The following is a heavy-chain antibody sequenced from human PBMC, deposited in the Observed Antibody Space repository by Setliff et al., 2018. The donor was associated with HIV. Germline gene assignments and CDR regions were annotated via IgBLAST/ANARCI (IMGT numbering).Heavy chain of an antibody. CDR1: GYTFTGYY. J-gene: IGHJ3*02. CDR2: INPNSGDT. Sequence: ASVKVSCKASGYTFTGYYMHWVRQAPGQGLEWMGRINPNSGDTNYTQKFQGRVTMTRDTSISTAYMELSRLRSDDTVVYFCAREFTVTPGAFDIWGQGTMVTVSS. CDR3: AREFTVTPGAFDI. V-gene: IGHV1-2*05. D-gene: IGHD4-17*01.